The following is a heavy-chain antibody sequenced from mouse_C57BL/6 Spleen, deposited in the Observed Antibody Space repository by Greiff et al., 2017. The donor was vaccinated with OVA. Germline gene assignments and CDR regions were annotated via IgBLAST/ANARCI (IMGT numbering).Heavy chain of an antibody. CDR1: GFTFSNYW. CDR2: IRLKSDNYAT. Sequence: DVKLQESGGGLVQPGGSMKLSCVASGFTFSNYWMNWVRQSPEKGLEWVAQIRLKSDNYATHYAESVKGRFTISRDDSKSSVYLQMNNLRAEDTGIYYCTGHDYDANYFDYWGQGTTLTVSS. J-gene: IGHJ2*01. D-gene: IGHD2-4*01. V-gene: IGHV6-3*01. CDR3: TGHDYDANYFDY.